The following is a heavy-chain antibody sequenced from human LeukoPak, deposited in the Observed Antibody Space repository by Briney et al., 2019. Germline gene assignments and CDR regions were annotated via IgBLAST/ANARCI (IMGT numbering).Heavy chain of an antibody. CDR2: IYGGGNT. D-gene: IGHD1-26*01. V-gene: IGHV3-53*01. CDR1: GITVSNIY. CDR3: ARLYSGSYYSPWFDY. J-gene: IGHJ4*02. Sequence: GGSLRLSCAASGITVSNIYMAWVRQAPGKGLEWVSIIYGGGNTNHGDSVKGRFITSRDNSKNTLYLQMNSLRAEDTAVYYCARLYSGSYYSPWFDYWGQGTLVTVSS.